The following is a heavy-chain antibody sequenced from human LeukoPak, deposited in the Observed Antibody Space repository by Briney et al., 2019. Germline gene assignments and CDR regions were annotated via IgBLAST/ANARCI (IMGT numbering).Heavy chain of an antibody. J-gene: IGHJ2*01. Sequence: GGSLRLSCAASGLTFSSYGMLWVRQAPGKGLEWVAVIWYDGSNKYYADSVKGRFTISRDNSKNTLYLQMNSLRAEDTAVYYCARDGWALPYWYFDLSGRGTLVTVSS. CDR1: GLTFSSYG. CDR2: IWYDGSNK. V-gene: IGHV3-33*01. D-gene: IGHD1-26*01. CDR3: ARDGWALPYWYFDL.